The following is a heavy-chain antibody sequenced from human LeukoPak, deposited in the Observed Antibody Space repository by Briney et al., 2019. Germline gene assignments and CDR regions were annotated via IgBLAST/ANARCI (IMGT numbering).Heavy chain of an antibody. CDR2: IGTAGDT. CDR3: ARMRVLMGYDY. Sequence: PGGSLRLSCAASGFTFSSYDMPWVRQATGKGLEWVSAIGTAGDTYYPGSVKGRFTISRENAKNSLYLQMNSLRAGDTAVYYCARMRVLMGYDYWGQGTLVTVSS. V-gene: IGHV3-13*01. CDR1: GFTFSSYD. D-gene: IGHD5-18*01. J-gene: IGHJ4*02.